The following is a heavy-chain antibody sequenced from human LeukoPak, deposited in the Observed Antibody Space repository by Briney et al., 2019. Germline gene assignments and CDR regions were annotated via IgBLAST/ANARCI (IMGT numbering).Heavy chain of an antibody. CDR3: AKDRCSRGTCYSDY. J-gene: IGHJ4*02. CDR2: LWYDGNSK. CDR1: GFSFTNYG. V-gene: IGHV3-33*06. D-gene: IGHD2-15*01. Sequence: GESLKISCAASGFSFTNYGMHWVRQAPGKGLEWVARLWYDGNSKYYADSVKGRFTISRDNSKNTLYLQMNNLRAEDTAVYYCAKDRCSRGTCYSDYWGQGTLVTVSS.